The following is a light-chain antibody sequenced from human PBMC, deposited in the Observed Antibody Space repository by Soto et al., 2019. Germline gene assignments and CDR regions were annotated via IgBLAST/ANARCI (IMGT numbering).Light chain of an antibody. CDR2: DTS. J-gene: IGKJ5*01. Sequence: EIVMTQSPATLSVSPGERATLSCRASQSVSNKLAWYQHKPGQPPRVLIYDTSTRAAGIPARFSGSGSGTDFTLTISSLQSEDFAVYYCQQYNTWRSITFGQGTRLEIK. CDR3: QQYNTWRSIT. CDR1: QSVSNK. V-gene: IGKV3-15*01.